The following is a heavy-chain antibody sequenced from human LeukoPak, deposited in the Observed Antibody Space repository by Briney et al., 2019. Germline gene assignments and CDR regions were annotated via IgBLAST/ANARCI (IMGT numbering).Heavy chain of an antibody. Sequence: PSETLSLTCAVSGFSISSGYYWGWIRQPPGKGLEWIGIINHSGRAYYSPSLKSRFTISLDTSKNHFSLNLSSMTAADTAVFYCAREGTSGWYNYWGQGNLVTVSS. V-gene: IGHV4-38-2*02. CDR3: AREGTSGWYNY. CDR1: GFSISSGYY. CDR2: INHSGRA. J-gene: IGHJ4*02. D-gene: IGHD6-19*01.